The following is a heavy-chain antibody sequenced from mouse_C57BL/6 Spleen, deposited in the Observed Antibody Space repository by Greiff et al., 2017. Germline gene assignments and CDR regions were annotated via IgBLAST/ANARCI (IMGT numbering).Heavy chain of an antibody. CDR2: IRSKSSNYAT. V-gene: IGHV10-3*01. CDR1: GFTFTTYA. D-gene: IGHD2-4*01. CDR3: VREDCYDYGGGRGYYYAMDY. J-gene: IGHJ4*01. Sequence: EVKVVESGGGLVQPKGSLKLSCAASGFTFTTYAMHWVRQAPGKGLEWVARIRSKSSNYATYYADSVKDRFTISRDDSQSMLYLQMNNLKTEDTAMYYCVREDCYDYGGGRGYYYAMDYWGQGTSVTVSS.